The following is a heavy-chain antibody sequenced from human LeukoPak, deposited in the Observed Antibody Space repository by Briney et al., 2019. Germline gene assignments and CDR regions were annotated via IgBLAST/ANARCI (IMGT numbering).Heavy chain of an antibody. CDR3: ARGWDSSGWYDY. J-gene: IGHJ4*02. CDR2: IYSGGST. V-gene: IGHV3-53*01. D-gene: IGHD6-19*01. CDR1: GFTVSSNY. Sequence: GGSLRLSCAASGFTVSSNYMSWVRQAPGKGLEWVSVIYSGGSTYYADSAKGRFTISRDNSKNTLYLQMNSLRAEDTAVYYCARGWDSSGWYDYWGQGTLVTVSS.